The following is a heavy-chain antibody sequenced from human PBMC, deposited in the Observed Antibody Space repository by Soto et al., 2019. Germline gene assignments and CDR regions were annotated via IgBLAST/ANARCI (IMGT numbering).Heavy chain of an antibody. J-gene: IGHJ3*02. CDR3: ARRSSGFRPHRAFDI. CDR2: ISAYNGNT. CDR1: GYTFTSYG. V-gene: IGHV1-18*01. D-gene: IGHD6-19*01. Sequence: ASVKVSCKASGYTFTSYGISWVRQAPGQGLEWMGWISAYNGNTNYAQKLQGRVTMTTDTSTSTAYMELRSLRSDDTAVYYCARRSSGFRPHRAFDIWGQGTMVTVSS.